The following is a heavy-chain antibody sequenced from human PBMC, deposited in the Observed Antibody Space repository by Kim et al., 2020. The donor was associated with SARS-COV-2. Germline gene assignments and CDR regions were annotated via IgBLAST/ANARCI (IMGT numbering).Heavy chain of an antibody. D-gene: IGHD4-17*01. V-gene: IGHV1-46*01. Sequence: AQKIQGELTLTKETSTRTVYMELSSLRSEDTAVYYCARGHTVTRLSWFDPWGQGTLVTVSS. J-gene: IGHJ5*02. CDR3: ARGHTVTRLSWFDP.